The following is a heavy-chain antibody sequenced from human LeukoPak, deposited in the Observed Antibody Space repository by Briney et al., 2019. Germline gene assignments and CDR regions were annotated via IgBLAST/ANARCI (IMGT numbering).Heavy chain of an antibody. CDR3: VTYYVNGGGRGH. D-gene: IGHD3-16*01. J-gene: IGHJ4*02. CDR1: GASVSSGDYH. V-gene: IGHV4-61*08. Sequence: SETLFLTCIVSGASVSSGDYHWSWVRQAPGKGLEWIGHNGDPSYNPSLKSRVVISIDTSRNQFSLRLNSVTAADTATYFCVTYYVNGGGRGHWGPGALVTVSS. CDR2: HNGDP.